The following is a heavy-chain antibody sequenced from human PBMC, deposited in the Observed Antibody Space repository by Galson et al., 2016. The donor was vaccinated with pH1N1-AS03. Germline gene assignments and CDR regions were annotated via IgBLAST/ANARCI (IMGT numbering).Heavy chain of an antibody. Sequence: VSCKASGGTFSTNGFTWVRQAPGQGLEWMGRIIPTLGRGNYAQKFQGRVTIIADISTSTTYMELSNLTSEDTAIYYCARERDSSSSSIFVYWGQGTQVTVSS. D-gene: IGHD6-6*01. CDR1: GGTFSTNG. CDR2: IIPTLGRG. V-gene: IGHV1-69*04. J-gene: IGHJ4*02. CDR3: ARERDSSSSSIFVY.